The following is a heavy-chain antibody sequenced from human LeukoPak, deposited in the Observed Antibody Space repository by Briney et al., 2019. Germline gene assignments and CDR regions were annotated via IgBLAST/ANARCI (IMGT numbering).Heavy chain of an antibody. V-gene: IGHV1-18*01. J-gene: IGHJ4*02. Sequence: ASVKVSCKASGYTFTSYGISWVRQAPGQGLEWMGWISAYNGNTNYAQKLQGRVTMTTDTSTSTAYMELRSLRSDDTAVYYCARGGDYYDSSGPLDYWGQGTLVTVSS. CDR3: ARGGDYYDSSGPLDY. CDR2: ISAYNGNT. CDR1: GYTFTSYG. D-gene: IGHD3-22*01.